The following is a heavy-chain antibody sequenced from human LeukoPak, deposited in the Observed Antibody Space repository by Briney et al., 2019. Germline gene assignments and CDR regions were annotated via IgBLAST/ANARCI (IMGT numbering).Heavy chain of an antibody. J-gene: IGHJ4*02. D-gene: IGHD3-16*01. Sequence: SETLSLTCTVSCGSISSYYWSWIRQPPGKGLEWIGYIYYSGSTNYNPSLKSRVTISVDTSKNQFSLKLSSVTASDTAVYYCTRGAGWLIDYWGQGILVTVSS. CDR2: IYYSGST. V-gene: IGHV4-59*01. CDR1: CGSISSYY. CDR3: TRGAGWLIDY.